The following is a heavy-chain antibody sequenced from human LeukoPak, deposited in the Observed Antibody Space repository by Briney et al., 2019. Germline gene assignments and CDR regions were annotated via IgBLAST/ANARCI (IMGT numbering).Heavy chain of an antibody. CDR1: GFTFSSYA. D-gene: IGHD3-22*01. V-gene: IGHV3-23*01. Sequence: GGSLRLSCAASGFTFSSYAMSWVRQAPGKGLEWVSAISCSGGSTYYADSVKGRFTISRDNSKNTLYLQMNSLRAEDTAVYYCAKDSRPYYYDSSGSDYWGQGTLVTVSS. CDR2: ISCSGGST. J-gene: IGHJ4*02. CDR3: AKDSRPYYYDSSGSDY.